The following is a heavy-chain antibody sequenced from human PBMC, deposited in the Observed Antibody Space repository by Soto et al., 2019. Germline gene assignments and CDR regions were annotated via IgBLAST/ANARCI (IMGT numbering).Heavy chain of an antibody. CDR1: GFALSNYG. Sequence: QVHLVESGGGVVQPGRSLTLSCTASGFALSNYGIHWVRQAPGRGLEWVAVIWNDGTKKFYAGSVRGRFTISRDNSKNTIYLQMNSLRAEDTAVYYCARDWWEEPAGKETVSQFDYWGQGTLVTVSS. J-gene: IGHJ4*02. D-gene: IGHD6-13*01. CDR3: ARDWWEEPAGKETVSQFDY. CDR2: IWNDGTKK. V-gene: IGHV3-33*01.